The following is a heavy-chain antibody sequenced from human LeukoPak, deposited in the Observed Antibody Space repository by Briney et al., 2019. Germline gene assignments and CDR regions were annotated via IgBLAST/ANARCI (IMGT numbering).Heavy chain of an antibody. V-gene: IGHV2-70*11. CDR2: NDWDGDK. CDR1: GFSLSTSGMC. J-gene: IGHJ3*02. Sequence: SAPTLVNPTQTLTLTCTFSGFSLSTSGMCVSWIRQPPAKALEWLSRNDWDGDKYFSTSLKTRLTISKDTSKNQVVLTMTNMDPVDTATYYCARTTHYYDSSGYYRSDAFDIWGQGTMVTVSS. CDR3: ARTTHYYDSSGYYRSDAFDI. D-gene: IGHD3-22*01.